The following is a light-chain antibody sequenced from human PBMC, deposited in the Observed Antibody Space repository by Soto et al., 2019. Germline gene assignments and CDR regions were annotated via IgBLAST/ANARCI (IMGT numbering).Light chain of an antibody. CDR1: NIESKS. V-gene: IGLV3-21*02. CDR2: DDT. J-gene: IGLJ1*01. CDR3: QVWESSRDHNV. Sequence: SYELTQPPSVSVAPGQTARVTCGGNNIESKSVHWYQQRPGQAPVLVVYDDTDRPSGIPERFSGSNSGNTATLTISRVEAGDEADYYCQVWESSRDHNVFRTGTKLTVL.